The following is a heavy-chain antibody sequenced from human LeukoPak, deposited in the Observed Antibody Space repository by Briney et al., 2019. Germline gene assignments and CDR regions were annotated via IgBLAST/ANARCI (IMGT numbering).Heavy chain of an antibody. CDR3: ARRDFSGWNYFDY. D-gene: IGHD6-19*01. CDR1: GGSINNYY. V-gene: IGHV4-59*01. Sequence: PSETLSLTCTVSGGSINNYYWSWIRRPPGKGLEWIGYIYYSGSTRYNPSLESRVTISVDTSKNQFSLELSSVTAADTAVYYCARRDFSGWNYFDYWGQGTLVTVSS. J-gene: IGHJ4*02. CDR2: IYYSGST.